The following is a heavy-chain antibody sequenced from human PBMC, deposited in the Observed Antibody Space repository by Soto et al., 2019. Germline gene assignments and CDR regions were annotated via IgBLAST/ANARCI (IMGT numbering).Heavy chain of an antibody. V-gene: IGHV3-30*18. J-gene: IGHJ4*02. CDR1: GFSFNAYG. CDR2: ISSGGSNT. Sequence: QVQLVESGGGVAQPGGSLRLSCAASGFSFNAYGMHWVRQAPGKGLEWVAVISSGGSNTYYSGSVTGRFTISRDNSKNTLFLQMNWLRTEDAAVYYCAKARQDIVVVVAPDYWGQGTLVAVSS. CDR3: AKARQDIVVVVAPDY. D-gene: IGHD2-15*01.